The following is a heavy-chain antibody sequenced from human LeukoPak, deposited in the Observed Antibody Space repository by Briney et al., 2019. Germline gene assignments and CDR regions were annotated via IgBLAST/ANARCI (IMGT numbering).Heavy chain of an antibody. Sequence: SETLSLTCTVSGGPISSGGYYWSWIRQPPGKGLEWIGYIYHSGSTYYNPSLKSRVTISVDRSKNQFSLKLSSVTAADTAVYYCARGLAAAGTPFDYWGQGTLVTVSS. CDR1: GGPISSGGYY. V-gene: IGHV4-30-2*01. D-gene: IGHD6-13*01. CDR2: IYHSGST. CDR3: ARGLAAAGTPFDY. J-gene: IGHJ4*02.